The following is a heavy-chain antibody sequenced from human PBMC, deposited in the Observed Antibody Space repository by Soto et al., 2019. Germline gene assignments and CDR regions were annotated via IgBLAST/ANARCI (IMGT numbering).Heavy chain of an antibody. Sequence: QVQLVESGGGLVKPGGSLRLSCVASGFTFSDHYMTWIRQAPGKGLEWLSYISTSSSYTNYADSVKGRFTISRDNAMNSLYLQMNSRRAADTAVYYCARLRLTGDFDYWGQGTLVTVSS. V-gene: IGHV3-11*05. CDR3: ARLRLTGDFDY. CDR2: ISTSSSYT. CDR1: GFTFSDHY. J-gene: IGHJ4*02.